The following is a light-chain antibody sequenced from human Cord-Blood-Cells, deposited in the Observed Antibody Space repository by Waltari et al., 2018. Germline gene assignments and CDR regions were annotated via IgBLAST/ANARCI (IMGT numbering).Light chain of an antibody. Sequence: DIVLTKSSATLSLPPGATNTLSCRASQSVSSYLAWYQQKHGQALRLLIYDASNTATGLPAMFSGMGSVTDFTLTISVLYPEDFAVSDCRQRSNGLTFFSVTNVLIK. CDR1: QSVSSY. CDR2: DAS. J-gene: IGKJ4*01. CDR3: RQRSNGLT. V-gene: IGKV3-11*01.